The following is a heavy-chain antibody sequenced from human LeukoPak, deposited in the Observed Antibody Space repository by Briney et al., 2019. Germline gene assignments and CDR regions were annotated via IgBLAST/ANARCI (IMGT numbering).Heavy chain of an antibody. Sequence: PGGSLRLSCAASGFTFSSNGMHWVRQAPGKGLEWVAFIRHDTINKYYAGSVKGRFTISRDNSKSTLYLQMNSLRADDTAVYYCAKDPGGYYYYMDVWGKGTMVTVSS. D-gene: IGHD3-10*01. V-gene: IGHV3-30*02. CDR3: AKDPGGYYYYMDV. J-gene: IGHJ6*03. CDR2: IRHDTINK. CDR1: GFTFSSNG.